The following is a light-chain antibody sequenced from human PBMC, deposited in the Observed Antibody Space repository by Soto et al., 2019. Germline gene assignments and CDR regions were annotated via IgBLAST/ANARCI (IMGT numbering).Light chain of an antibody. CDR2: AAS. CDR1: QSISGY. CDR3: HQRRT. V-gene: IGKV1-39*01. Sequence: DIQMTHSPSSLSASVGDRVTITCRASQSISGYLNWYQQKPGKAPKLLIYAASSLQSGVPSRFSGSGSGTDFTLTISSLQTEHFPTYYCHQRRTSGHGTMVDIX. J-gene: IGKJ1*01.